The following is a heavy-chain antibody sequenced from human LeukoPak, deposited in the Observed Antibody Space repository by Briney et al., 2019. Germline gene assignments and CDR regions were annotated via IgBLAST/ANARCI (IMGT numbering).Heavy chain of an antibody. J-gene: IGHJ4*02. Sequence: PSETLSLTRAVYGGSFRGYYWSWIRQPPGKGLEWIGEINHSGSTNYNPSLKSRVTISLDTSKNQFSLKLSSVTAADTAMYYCARGLRRTQLFGYWGQGTLVTVSS. D-gene: IGHD5-18*01. CDR3: ARGLRRTQLFGY. V-gene: IGHV4-34*01. CDR1: GGSFRGYY. CDR2: INHSGST.